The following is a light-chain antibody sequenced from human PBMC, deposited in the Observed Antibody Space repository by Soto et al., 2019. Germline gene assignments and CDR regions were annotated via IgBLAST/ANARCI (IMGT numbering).Light chain of an antibody. V-gene: IGKV1-9*01. J-gene: IGKJ5*01. CDR2: EAS. CDR1: HDISTF. Sequence: DLQLTQSPSLLSASIGARVTITCRASHDISTFLAWYQQKPGKAPKLLIYEASTLQSGVPSRFSGSGSGTELTITISGLLPEDGEAYYGQQLYTLPFTFGQGTRLDIK. CDR3: QQLYTLPFT.